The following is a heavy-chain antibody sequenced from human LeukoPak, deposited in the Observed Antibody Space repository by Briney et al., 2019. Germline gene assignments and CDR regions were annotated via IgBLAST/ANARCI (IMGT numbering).Heavy chain of an antibody. CDR2: INHSGST. CDR3: ARGLDYYDSSGYPDY. CDR1: GGSFSGYY. Sequence: SETLSLTCAVYGGSFSGYYWSWIRQPPGKGLEWIGEINHSGSTNYNPSLKSRVTISVDTSKNQFSLKLSSVTAADTAVYYCARGLDYYDSSGYPDYWGQGTLVTVSS. D-gene: IGHD3-22*01. J-gene: IGHJ4*02. V-gene: IGHV4-34*01.